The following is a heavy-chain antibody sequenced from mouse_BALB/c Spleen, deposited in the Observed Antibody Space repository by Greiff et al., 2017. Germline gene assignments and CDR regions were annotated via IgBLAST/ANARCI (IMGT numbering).Heavy chain of an antibody. CDR1: GYTFTSYN. J-gene: IGHJ4*01. CDR3: ARDYYDSKSYYAMDY. Sequence: QVQLQQPGAELVKPGASVKMSCKASGYTFTSYNMHWVKQTPGQGLEWIGAIYPGNGDTSYNQKFKGKATLTADKSSSTAYMQLSSLTSEDSAVYYCARDYYDSKSYYAMDYWGQGTSVTVSS. D-gene: IGHD1-1*01. CDR2: IYPGNGDT. V-gene: IGHV1-12*01.